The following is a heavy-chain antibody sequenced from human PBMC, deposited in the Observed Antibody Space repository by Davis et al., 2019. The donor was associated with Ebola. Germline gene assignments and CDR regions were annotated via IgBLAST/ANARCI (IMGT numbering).Heavy chain of an antibody. D-gene: IGHD6-19*01. CDR3: AKPHQEVIFSGWANYYYYGMDV. V-gene: IGHV3-30*18. CDR1: RLSFSSYG. CDR2: ISNDGDNQ. Sequence: PGGSLRPSCAASRLSFSSYGMHWVRQAPGKGLEWVAPISNDGDNQFYADSVKGRFTISRYNSKNTLYLQLNSLRAEDTAVYYCAKPHQEVIFSGWANYYYYGMDVGGQGTTVTVSS. J-gene: IGHJ6*02.